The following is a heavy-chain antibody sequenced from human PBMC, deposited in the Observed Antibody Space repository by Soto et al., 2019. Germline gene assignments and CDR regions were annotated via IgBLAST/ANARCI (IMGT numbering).Heavy chain of an antibody. V-gene: IGHV4-31*03. CDR3: ARDRPFYDILTGSNYYGMDV. D-gene: IGHD3-9*01. Sequence: KTSETLSLTCTVSGGSISSGGYYWSWIRQHPGKGLEWIGYIYYSGSTYYNPSLKSRVTISVDTSKNQFSLKLSSVTAADTAVYYCARDRPFYDILTGSNYYGMDVWGQGTTVTVSS. CDR2: IYYSGST. J-gene: IGHJ6*02. CDR1: GGSISSGGYY.